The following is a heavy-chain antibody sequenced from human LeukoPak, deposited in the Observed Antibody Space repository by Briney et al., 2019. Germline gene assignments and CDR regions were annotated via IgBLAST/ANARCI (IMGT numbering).Heavy chain of an antibody. J-gene: IGHJ4*02. CDR2: ISSSSTYI. V-gene: IGHV3-21*01. D-gene: IGHD3-9*01. Sequence: GGSLRLSCAASGLTFSSYSMNWVRQAPGKGLEWVSSISSSSTYIYYADSVKGRFTISRDNAKNSLYLQMNSLRAEDTAVYYCARAYDILTGYPNNYFDYWGQGTLVTVSS. CDR1: GLTFSSYS. CDR3: ARAYDILTGYPNNYFDY.